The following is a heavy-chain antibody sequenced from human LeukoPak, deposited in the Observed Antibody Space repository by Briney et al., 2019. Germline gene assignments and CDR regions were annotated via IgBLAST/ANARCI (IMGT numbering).Heavy chain of an antibody. CDR1: GDSVSSNSAA. CDR3: ARQYYYDSSGYEPIDY. V-gene: IGHV6-1*01. CDR2: TYYRSKWYN. J-gene: IGHJ4*02. Sequence: SQTLSLTCALSGDSVSSNSAAWHWLRQSPSRALEWLGSTYYRSKWYNDYAVSVKSRITINPVTSKNQFSLQLNSVAPEDTAVYYCARQYYYDSSGYEPIDYWGQGTLVTVSS. D-gene: IGHD3-22*01.